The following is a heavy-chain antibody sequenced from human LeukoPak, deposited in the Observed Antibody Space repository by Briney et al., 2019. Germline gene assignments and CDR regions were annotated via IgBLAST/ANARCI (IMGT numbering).Heavy chain of an antibody. CDR1: GGSISSYY. CDR2: IYYSGST. CDR3: ASGYYYGSGSYYHY. D-gene: IGHD3-10*01. V-gene: IGHV4-59*01. J-gene: IGHJ4*02. Sequence: SEILSLTCTVSGGSISSYYWSWIRQPPGKGLEWIGYIYYSGSTNYNPSLKSRVTISVDTSKNQFSLKLSSVTAADTAVYYCASGYYYGSGSYYHYWGQGTLVTVSS.